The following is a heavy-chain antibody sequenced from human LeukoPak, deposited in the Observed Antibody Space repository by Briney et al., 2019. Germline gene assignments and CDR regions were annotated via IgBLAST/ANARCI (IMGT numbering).Heavy chain of an antibody. D-gene: IGHD3-22*01. J-gene: IGHJ3*02. Sequence: GGSLRLSCAAPGFTFSSYAMHWVRQAPGKGLEWVAVISYDGSNKYYADSVKGRFTISRDNSKNTLYLQMNSLRAEDTAVYYCARGQGITMIVGLDAFDIWGQGTMVTVSS. CDR1: GFTFSSYA. CDR3: ARGQGITMIVGLDAFDI. CDR2: ISYDGSNK. V-gene: IGHV3-30*04.